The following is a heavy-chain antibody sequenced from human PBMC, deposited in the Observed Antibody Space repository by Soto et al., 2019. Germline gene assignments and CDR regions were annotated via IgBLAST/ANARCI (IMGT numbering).Heavy chain of an antibody. CDR2: ITTNSAYI. J-gene: IGHJ5*02. D-gene: IGHD2-21*01. CDR1: GFTFNTYD. CDR3: VRSGTARLLRHSWFDT. Sequence: EVQLVESGGGLVKPGGSLRLSCAASGFTFNTYDMNWVRQAPGKGLEWVSSITTNSAYIYYADSLKGRITISRDNAKNSLFLQMNSLSAEDTAVYYCVRSGTARLLRHSWFDTWGQGTLVTVSS. V-gene: IGHV3-21*01.